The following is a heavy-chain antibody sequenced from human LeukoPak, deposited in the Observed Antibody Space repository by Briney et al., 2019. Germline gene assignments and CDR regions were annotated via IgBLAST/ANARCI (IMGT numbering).Heavy chain of an antibody. D-gene: IGHD1-26*01. J-gene: IGHJ5*02. CDR1: GYTFSGYY. CDR3: ARDNSVGDVAWWFDP. Sequence: ASVKVSCKASGYTFSGYYMHWVRQAPGQGLEWLGLINPSGSSTLYAQKFQGRVTMTRDMSTTTDYMELSSLRSEDTAVYYCARDNSVGDVAWWFDPWGQGTLVTVSS. V-gene: IGHV1-46*01. CDR2: INPSGSST.